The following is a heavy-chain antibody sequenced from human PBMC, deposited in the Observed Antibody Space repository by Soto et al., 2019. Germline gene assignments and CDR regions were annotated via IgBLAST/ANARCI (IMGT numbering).Heavy chain of an antibody. Sequence: EVQLVQSGAEVKKPGESLKISCKGSGYSFTSYWIGWVRQMPGKGLESMGIIYPGDSDTRYSPSFQGQVTISADKSIXTAYPQWSSLKASETAMYYCARTAAGGKNYYGMDVWGQGTTVTVSS. CDR3: ARTAAGGKNYYGMDV. V-gene: IGHV5-51*01. J-gene: IGHJ6*02. CDR1: GYSFTSYW. CDR2: IYPGDSDT. D-gene: IGHD6-13*01.